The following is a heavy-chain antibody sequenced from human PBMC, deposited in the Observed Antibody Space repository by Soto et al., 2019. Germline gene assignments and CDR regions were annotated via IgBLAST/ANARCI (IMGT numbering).Heavy chain of an antibody. CDR3: SKGEMSTIRNSFDP. J-gene: IGHJ5*02. CDR2: LSRSGGAT. CDR1: GFNTRFYS. D-gene: IGHD1-7*01. V-gene: IGHV3-23*01. Sequence: LRLSCTASGFNTRFYSMSWVRQTPGKGLEWVAALSRSGGATYYADSVRGRFTISRDASKDTLFLQMSNLRAEDTALYYCSKGEMSTIRNSFDPWGQGTLVTVSS.